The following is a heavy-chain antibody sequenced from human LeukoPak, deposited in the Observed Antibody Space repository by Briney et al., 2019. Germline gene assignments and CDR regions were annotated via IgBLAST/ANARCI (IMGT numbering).Heavy chain of an antibody. J-gene: IGHJ4*02. D-gene: IGHD3-22*01. Sequence: ASVKVSCKASGYTFTGYYLHWVRQATGQGLEWMGWMNPNSGNTGYAQKFQGRVTMTRNTSISTAYMELSSLRSEDTAVYYCARGPIHYYDSSGYYFLDYWGQGTLVTVSS. CDR3: ARGPIHYYDSSGYYFLDY. CDR2: MNPNSGNT. V-gene: IGHV1-8*02. CDR1: GYTFTGYY.